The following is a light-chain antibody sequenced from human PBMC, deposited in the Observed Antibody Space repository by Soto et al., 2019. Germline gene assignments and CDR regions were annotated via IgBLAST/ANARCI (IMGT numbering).Light chain of an antibody. CDR1: QSISSY. CDR2: AAS. J-gene: IGKJ1*01. V-gene: IGKV1-39*01. Sequence: DIQMTQSPSSLSASVGDRVTITCRASQSISSYLNWYQQKPGKAPKLLIYAASSLQSGVPLRFSGSGSGTDFTLTISSLQPEDFATYYCQKSYSTPWTFGQGTKVESK. CDR3: QKSYSTPWT.